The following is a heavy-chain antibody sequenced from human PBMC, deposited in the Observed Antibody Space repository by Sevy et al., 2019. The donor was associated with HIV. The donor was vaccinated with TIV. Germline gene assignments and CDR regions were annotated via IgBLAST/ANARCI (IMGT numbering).Heavy chain of an antibody. J-gene: IGHJ4*02. Sequence: GESLKISCKGSGYSFTSYWIGWVRQMPGKGLEWMGIIYPGDSDTRDSPSFQGQVTISADKSISTAYLQWSSLKASDTAMYYCARTTNYYDFLYCHWGQGTLVSVSS. CDR2: IYPGDSDT. CDR3: ARTTNYYDFLYCH. D-gene: IGHD3-22*01. CDR1: GYSFTSYW. V-gene: IGHV5-51*01.